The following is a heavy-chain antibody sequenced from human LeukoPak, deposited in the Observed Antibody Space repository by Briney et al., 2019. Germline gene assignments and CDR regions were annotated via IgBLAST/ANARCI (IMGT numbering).Heavy chain of an antibody. CDR3: ARAIAADGWFDP. J-gene: IGHJ5*02. CDR2: IYYSGST. D-gene: IGHD6-13*01. Sequence: SETLSLTCTVSGGSISSYYWSWLRQPPGEGLEWIGYIYYSGSTNYNPSLKSRVTISVDTSKNQFSLKQSSVTAADTAVYYCARAIAADGWFDPSGQGTLVTVSS. CDR1: GGSISSYY. V-gene: IGHV4-59*01.